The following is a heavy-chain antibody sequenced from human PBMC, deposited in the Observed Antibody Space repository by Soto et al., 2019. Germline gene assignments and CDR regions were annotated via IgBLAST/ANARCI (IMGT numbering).Heavy chain of an antibody. CDR2: ISSSSSYI. J-gene: IGHJ6*02. D-gene: IGHD5-18*01. CDR3: ARDTTGGYSYVYYYYYGMDV. Sequence: EVQLVESGGGLVKPGGSLRLSCAASGFTFSSYSMNWVRQAPGKGLEWVSSISSSSSYIYYADSVKGRFTISRDNAKNPLYLQMNSLRAEDTAVYYCARDTTGGYSYVYYYYYGMDVWGQGTTVTVSS. CDR1: GFTFSSYS. V-gene: IGHV3-21*01.